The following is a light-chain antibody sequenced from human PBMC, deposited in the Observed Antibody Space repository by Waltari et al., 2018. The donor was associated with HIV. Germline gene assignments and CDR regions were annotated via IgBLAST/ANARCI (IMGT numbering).Light chain of an antibody. Sequence: QSALAQPPSASGSAGQSVTISCTGTSSDVGAYNYVSWYQQHPGKSPKLIIYDVPKRPSGVPDRFSGSKSGNTASLTVSGLQGEDEADYYCSSYADSDTPVVFGGGTKLTVL. CDR1: SSDVGAYNY. V-gene: IGLV2-8*01. CDR2: DVP. CDR3: SSYADSDTPVV. J-gene: IGLJ2*01.